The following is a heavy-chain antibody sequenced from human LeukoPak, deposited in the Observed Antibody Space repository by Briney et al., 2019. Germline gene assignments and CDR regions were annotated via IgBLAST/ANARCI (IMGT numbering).Heavy chain of an antibody. Sequence: SQTLSLTCTVSGGSISSGSYYWRWIRQPAGKGLEWIGRIYTSGSTNYNPSLKSRVTISVDTSKNQFSLKLSSVTAADTAVYYCARDKGLGGYRYNWFDPWGQGTLVTVSS. CDR1: GGSISSGSYY. D-gene: IGHD3-22*01. CDR3: ARDKGLGGYRYNWFDP. V-gene: IGHV4-61*02. J-gene: IGHJ5*02. CDR2: IYTSGST.